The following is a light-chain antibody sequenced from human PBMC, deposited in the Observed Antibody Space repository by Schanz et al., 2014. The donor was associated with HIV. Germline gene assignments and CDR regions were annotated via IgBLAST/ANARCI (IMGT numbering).Light chain of an antibody. Sequence: DIQMTQSPSSLSASVGDRVTITCRASQGIGNDLGWYQQRPGKAPKRLIYAASTLQSGVPSRFIGSGSGTEFTLTISSLQSEDFATYYCQQSNTFPYTFGQGTKLEIK. V-gene: IGKV1-17*01. CDR1: QGIGND. CDR3: QQSNTFPYT. J-gene: IGKJ2*01. CDR2: AAS.